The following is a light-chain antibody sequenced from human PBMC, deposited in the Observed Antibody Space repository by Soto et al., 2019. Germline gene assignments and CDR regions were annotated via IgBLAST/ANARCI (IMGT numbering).Light chain of an antibody. CDR2: GAS. Sequence: MVMTHSQATLSVSPWQSATLSGRASQSVSSNLAWYQQKPGQAPTLVIYGASARATGIPARFSGSGSGTEFTLTISSLQSEDFAVYYCQHYNNWPFTFGQGTKVDI. V-gene: IGKV3-15*01. CDR1: QSVSSN. CDR3: QHYNNWPFT. J-gene: IGKJ2*01.